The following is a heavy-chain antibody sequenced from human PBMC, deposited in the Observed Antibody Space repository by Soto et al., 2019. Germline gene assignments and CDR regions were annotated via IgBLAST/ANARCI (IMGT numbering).Heavy chain of an antibody. CDR3: ARLIAVAGTCDWFDP. Sequence: QVQLQESGPGLVKSSETLSLTCTVSRGSIRSQYWSWIRQPPGKGLEWIGYLYNSGKTNYNPSLKSRVTISVDTSKNHVSLKLSSVTAADTAVYYCARLIAVAGTCDWFDPWGQGTLVTVSS. D-gene: IGHD6-13*01. CDR1: RGSIRSQY. V-gene: IGHV4-59*08. J-gene: IGHJ5*02. CDR2: LYNSGKT.